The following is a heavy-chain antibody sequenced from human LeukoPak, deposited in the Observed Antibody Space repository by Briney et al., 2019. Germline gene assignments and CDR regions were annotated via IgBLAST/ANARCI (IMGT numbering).Heavy chain of an antibody. CDR1: GASLTNPTYY. CDR2: LYSTESP. V-gene: IGHV4-61*01. Sequence: SETLSLTCTVSGASLTNPTYYQWSWIRQAPGKGLELIGSLYSTESPKFNPFLRSRVTMSLDTSKNQFSLKLSSVTAEDSAVYYCARFKSGGWSYFDSWGQGTPVTVSS. CDR3: ARFKSGGWSYFDS. J-gene: IGHJ4*02. D-gene: IGHD4-23*01.